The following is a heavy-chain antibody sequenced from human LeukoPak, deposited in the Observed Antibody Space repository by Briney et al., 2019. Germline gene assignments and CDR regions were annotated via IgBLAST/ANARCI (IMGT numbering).Heavy chain of an antibody. CDR1: GFTFSDYY. D-gene: IGHD2-2*02. CDR3: ARDWYCSSSICYTDRNWFDP. Sequence: GGSLRLSCAASGFTFSDYYMSWIRQSPGKGLEWVSYFSTTSSYTDYADSVTGRFTISRDNAKNLLYLQMNSLRPEDTAVYYCARDWYCSSSICYTDRNWFDPWGQGTLVTVSS. V-gene: IGHV3-11*05. J-gene: IGHJ5*02. CDR2: FSTTSSYT.